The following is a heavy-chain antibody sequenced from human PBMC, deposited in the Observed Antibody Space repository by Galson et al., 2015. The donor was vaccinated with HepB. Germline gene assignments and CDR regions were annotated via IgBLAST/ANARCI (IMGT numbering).Heavy chain of an antibody. CDR3: AKEFDSSSSGY. Sequence: SLRLSCAASGFTFSSYGMYWVRQAPGKGLEWVAVISYDGSNKYYADSVKGRFTISRDNSKNTLYLQMNSLRAEDTAVYYCAKEFDSSSSGYWGQGTLVTVSS. J-gene: IGHJ4*02. V-gene: IGHV3-30*18. CDR1: GFTFSSYG. CDR2: ISYDGSNK. D-gene: IGHD6-6*01.